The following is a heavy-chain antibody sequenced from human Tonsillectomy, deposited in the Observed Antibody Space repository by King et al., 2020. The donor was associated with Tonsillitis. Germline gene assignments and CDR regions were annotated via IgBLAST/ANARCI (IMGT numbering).Heavy chain of an antibody. CDR2: IKSKTYGGKT. CDR3: TLRYSIITSHNIVTYYFDY. J-gene: IGHJ4*02. CDR1: GFTFSNAW. D-gene: IGHD3-9*01. Sequence: VQLVESGGGLVKPGGSLRLSCAASGFTFSNAWMNWVRQAPGKGLEWVGRIKSKTYGGKTDYAAPVKGRFTISRDDSKNTLYLQMNSLKTEDTAVYYCTLRYSIITSHNIVTYYFDYWGQGTLVTVSS. V-gene: IGHV3-15*07.